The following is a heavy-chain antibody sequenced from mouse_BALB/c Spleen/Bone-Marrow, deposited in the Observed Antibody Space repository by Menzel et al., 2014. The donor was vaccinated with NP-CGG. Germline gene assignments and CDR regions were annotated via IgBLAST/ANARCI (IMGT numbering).Heavy chain of an antibody. Sequence: EVKLVESGPELVKPGASVKISCKASGYTFTDYNMHWVKQSHGKSLEWIGYIYPYNGGTGYNQKFKSKATLTVDNSSSTAYMELRSLTSEDSAVYYCATYYRYDWFAYWGQGALVTVSA. CDR1: GYTFTDYN. V-gene: IGHV1S29*02. D-gene: IGHD2-14*01. CDR3: ATYYRYDWFAY. CDR2: IYPYNGGT. J-gene: IGHJ3*01.